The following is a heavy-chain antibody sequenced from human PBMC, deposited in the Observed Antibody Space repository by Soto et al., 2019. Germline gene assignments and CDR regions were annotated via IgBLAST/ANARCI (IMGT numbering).Heavy chain of an antibody. D-gene: IGHD3-22*01. CDR3: ARDHGYYDSSGYPYYFDY. V-gene: IGHV1-69*13. J-gene: IGHJ4*02. CDR1: GCAFSSYA. CDR2: IIPIFGTA. Sequence: ASVKVSCKASGCAFSSYAISWVRHAPGQGLEWMGGIIPIFGTANYAQKFQGRVTITADESTSTAYMELSSLRSEDTAVYYCARDHGYYDSSGYPYYFDYWAQGTLVTVSS.